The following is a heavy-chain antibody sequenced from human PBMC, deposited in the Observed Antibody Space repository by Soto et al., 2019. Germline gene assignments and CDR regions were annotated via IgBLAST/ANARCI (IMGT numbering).Heavy chain of an antibody. CDR2: IYSGGST. Sequence: EVQLVESGGALVQPGGSLRLPCAASGFTVSSNSMSWVRQAPGKGLEWVSVIYSGGSTYYADCVKGRCTISRDNPKNPLYLQINSLRAEDTAVYYCARDMVRGMDVWGQGTTVTVSS. CDR1: GFTVSSNS. CDR3: ARDMVRGMDV. D-gene: IGHD3-10*01. J-gene: IGHJ6*02. V-gene: IGHV3-66*01.